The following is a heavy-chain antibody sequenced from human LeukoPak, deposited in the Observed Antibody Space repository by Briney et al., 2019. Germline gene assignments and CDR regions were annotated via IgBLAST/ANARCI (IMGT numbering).Heavy chain of an antibody. V-gene: IGHV3-74*01. Sequence: GGSLRLSCAASGFTFSSYWMHWVRQAPGKGLVWVSRINSDGSSTSYADSVKGRFTISRDNAKNTLYLQMNSLRAEDTAVYYCARSIAAAATHDYWGQGTLVTVSS. CDR1: GFTFSSYW. J-gene: IGHJ4*02. D-gene: IGHD6-13*01. CDR2: INSDGSST. CDR3: ARSIAAAATHDY.